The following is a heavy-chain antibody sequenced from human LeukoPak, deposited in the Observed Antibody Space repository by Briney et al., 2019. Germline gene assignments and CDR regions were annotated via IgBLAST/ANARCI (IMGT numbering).Heavy chain of an antibody. D-gene: IGHD3-10*01. J-gene: IGHJ6*03. CDR3: ARLSYDYYYYYYMDV. CDR2: IYYSGST. Sequence: SETLSPTCTVSGGSISSSSYYWGWIRQPPGKGLEWIGSIYYSGSTYYNPSLKSRVTISVDTSKNQFSLKLSSVTAADTAVYYCARLSYDYYYYYYMDVWGKGTTVTVSS. V-gene: IGHV4-39*07. CDR1: GGSISSSSYY.